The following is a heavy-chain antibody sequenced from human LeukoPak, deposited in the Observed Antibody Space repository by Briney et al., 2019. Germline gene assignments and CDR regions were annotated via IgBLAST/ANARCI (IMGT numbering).Heavy chain of an antibody. CDR3: ARDPFPRDNWFDP. D-gene: IGHD2/OR15-2a*01. J-gene: IGHJ5*02. CDR1: GYTFTSYA. Sequence: ASVKVSCKASGYTFTSYAMHWVRQAPGQRLEWMGWINAGNGNTNYAQKLQGRVTMTTDTSTSTVYMELRSLRSDDTAVYYCARDPFPRDNWFDPWGQGTLVTVSS. CDR2: INAGNGNT. V-gene: IGHV1-3*01.